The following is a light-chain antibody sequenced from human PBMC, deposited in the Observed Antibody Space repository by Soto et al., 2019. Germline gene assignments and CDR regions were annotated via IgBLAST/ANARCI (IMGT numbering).Light chain of an antibody. CDR1: QSISSW. Sequence: DIQMTQSPSTLSASVGDRVTITCRASQSISSWLAWYQQKPGKAPKLLIYDASSLKSGVPSRFSGSGSGTEFTLTISSXXXDDFATYYCQQYNSYLYTFGQGTK. V-gene: IGKV1-5*01. CDR3: QQYNSYLYT. J-gene: IGKJ2*01. CDR2: DAS.